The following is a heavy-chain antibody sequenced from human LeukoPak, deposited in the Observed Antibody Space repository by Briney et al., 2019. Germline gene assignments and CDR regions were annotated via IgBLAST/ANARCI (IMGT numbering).Heavy chain of an antibody. V-gene: IGHV1-2*04. J-gene: IGHJ5*02. CDR1: GYTFTGYY. D-gene: IGHD2-2*02. CDR2: INPNSGGT. CDR3: ARAGYCSSTSCYSWFDP. Sequence: ASVKVSCKASGYTFTGYYMHWVRQAPGQGLEWMGWINPNSGGTNYAQKFQGWVTMTRDTSISTAYMELSRLRSDDTAVYYCARAGYCSSTSCYSWFDPWAREPWSPSPQ.